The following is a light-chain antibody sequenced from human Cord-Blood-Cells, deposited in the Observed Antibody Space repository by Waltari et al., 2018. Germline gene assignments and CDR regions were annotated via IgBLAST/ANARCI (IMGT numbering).Light chain of an antibody. CDR2: DAS. J-gene: IGKJ1*01. Sequence: EIVLTQSPATLSFSPVERATLSCRASQSVSSYLAWYQQKPGQAPRLLIYDASNRATGIPARFSGSGSGTDFTLTISSLEPEDFAVYYCQQRSNWLWTFGQGTTVEIK. V-gene: IGKV3-11*01. CDR1: QSVSSY. CDR3: QQRSNWLWT.